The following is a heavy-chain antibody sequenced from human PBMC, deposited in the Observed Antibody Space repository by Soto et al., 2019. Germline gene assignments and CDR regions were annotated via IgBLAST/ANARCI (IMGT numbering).Heavy chain of an antibody. J-gene: IGHJ4*02. V-gene: IGHV1-8*01. CDR3: ARGIRRYYYDSSGSYDY. Sequence: ASVKVSCKAPGYTFTSYDINWVRQATGQGLEWMGWMNPNSGNTGYAQKFQGRVTMTRNTSISTAYMELSSLRSEDTAVYYCARGIRRYYYDSSGSYDYWGQGTLVTVSS. CDR2: MNPNSGNT. CDR1: GYTFTSYD. D-gene: IGHD3-22*01.